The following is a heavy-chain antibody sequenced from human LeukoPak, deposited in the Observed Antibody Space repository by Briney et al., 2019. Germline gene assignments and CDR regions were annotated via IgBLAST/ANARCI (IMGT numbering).Heavy chain of an antibody. V-gene: IGHV3-53*01. J-gene: IGHJ3*02. CDR1: GFTVSSNY. D-gene: IGHD3-22*01. CDR3: ARGGDSSGSIRSAFDI. Sequence: GGSLRLSCAASGFTVSSNYMSWVRQAPGKRLKWVSVISSSGSTYYAASVKARFTTSRDNSKNTLYLQMNSLGAEDTAVYYCARGGDSSGSIRSAFDIWGQGTMVTVSS. CDR2: ISSSGST.